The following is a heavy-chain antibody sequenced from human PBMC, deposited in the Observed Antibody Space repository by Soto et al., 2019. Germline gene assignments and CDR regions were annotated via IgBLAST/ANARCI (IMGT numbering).Heavy chain of an antibody. Sequence: EVQLLESGGGLVRPGGSLRLSCAASGFTFSSYAMTWVRQAPGKGLEWVSGVSGTGGSAYYADSVKGRFTISRDKSTXXLYLHMNSLRAEDTAVYYCARGSAYSDYDLEYWGQGALVTVSS. V-gene: IGHV3-23*01. D-gene: IGHD4-17*01. J-gene: IGHJ4*02. CDR2: VSGTGGSA. CDR1: GFTFSSYA. CDR3: ARGSAYSDYDLEY.